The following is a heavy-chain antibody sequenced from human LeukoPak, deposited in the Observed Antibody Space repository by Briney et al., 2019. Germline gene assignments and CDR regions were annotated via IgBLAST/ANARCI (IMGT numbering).Heavy chain of an antibody. CDR2: IYTSGST. CDR1: GGSISSYY. J-gene: IGHJ4*02. CDR3: ARDGYNHPIFDY. D-gene: IGHD5-24*01. V-gene: IGHV4-4*09. Sequence: SETLSLTCTVSGGSISSYYWSWIRQPPGKGLEWIGYIYTSGSTNYNPSLKSRVTISVDTSENQFSLKLSSVTAADTAVCYCARDGYNHPIFDYWGQGTLVTVSS.